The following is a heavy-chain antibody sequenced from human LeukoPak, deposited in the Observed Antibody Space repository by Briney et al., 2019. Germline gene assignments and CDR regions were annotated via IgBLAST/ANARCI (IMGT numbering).Heavy chain of an antibody. D-gene: IGHD4-23*01. V-gene: IGHV4-34*01. CDR3: ARGGGNGGYLDRLDY. CDR1: GGSFSDYY. CDR2: INHSVGT. J-gene: IGHJ4*02. Sequence: SETLSLTCVVYGGSFSDYYWTWIRQPPGKGLEWIGEINHSVGTNYNLSLKSRVTISVDTSKNEFSLKLSSVTAADTAFYYCARGGGNGGYLDRLDYWGQGTLVTVSS.